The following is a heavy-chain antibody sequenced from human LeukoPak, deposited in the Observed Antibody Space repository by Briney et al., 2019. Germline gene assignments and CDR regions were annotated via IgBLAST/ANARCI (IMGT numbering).Heavy chain of an antibody. Sequence: GASVKVACKASGSTFTNYGITWVRQAPGQGLEWMGWISAYNGDTNYAQKLRYRVTMTTDTSTSTAYMELRSLRSDDTAVYYCARVGEQHLDYYFDYWGQGTLVTVSS. CDR2: ISAYNGDT. J-gene: IGHJ4*02. D-gene: IGHD6-13*01. V-gene: IGHV1-18*04. CDR3: ARVGEQHLDYYFDY. CDR1: GSTFTNYG.